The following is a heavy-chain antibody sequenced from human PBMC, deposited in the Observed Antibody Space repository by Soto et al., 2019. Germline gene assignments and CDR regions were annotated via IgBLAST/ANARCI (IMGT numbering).Heavy chain of an antibody. CDR3: ATHTRARYDFWSGSDYYGMDV. Sequence: SVKVSCKASGGTFSIYAISWVRQAPGQGLEWMGGIIPIFGTANYAQKFQGRVTITADESTSTAYMELSSLRSEDTAVYYCATHTRARYDFWSGSDYYGMDVWGQGTTVTVSS. V-gene: IGHV1-69*13. CDR1: GGTFSIYA. D-gene: IGHD3-3*01. CDR2: IIPIFGTA. J-gene: IGHJ6*02.